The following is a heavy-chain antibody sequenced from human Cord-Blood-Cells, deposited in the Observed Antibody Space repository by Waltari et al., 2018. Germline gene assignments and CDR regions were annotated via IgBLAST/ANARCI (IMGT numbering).Heavy chain of an antibody. D-gene: IGHD4-17*01. V-gene: IGHV4-39*01. Sequence: QLQLQESGPGLVKPSETLSLTCTVPGGSISSSSYYWGWIRQPPGKGLEWIGSIYYSGSTYYNPSLKSRVTISVDTSKNQFSLKLSSVTAADTAVYYCASPMTTVGDYWGQGTLVTVSS. CDR1: GGSISSSSYY. J-gene: IGHJ4*02. CDR3: ASPMTTVGDY. CDR2: IYYSGST.